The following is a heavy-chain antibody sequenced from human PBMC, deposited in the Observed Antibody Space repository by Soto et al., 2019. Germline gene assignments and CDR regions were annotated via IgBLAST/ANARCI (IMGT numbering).Heavy chain of an antibody. D-gene: IGHD2-15*01. Sequence: GGSLRLSCAASGFTFDDYAMHWVRQAPGKGLEWVSGISWNSGSIGYADSVKGRFTISRDNAKNSLYLQMNSLRAEETALYYCAKDIGEGVVAEDDYYCGMDVGGQGTTVTVS. CDR1: GFTFDDYA. CDR2: ISWNSGSI. J-gene: IGHJ6*02. V-gene: IGHV3-9*01. CDR3: AKDIGEGVVAEDDYYCGMDV.